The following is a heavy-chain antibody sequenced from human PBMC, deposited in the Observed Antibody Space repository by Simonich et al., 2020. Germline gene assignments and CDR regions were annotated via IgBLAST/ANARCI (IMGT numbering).Heavy chain of an antibody. CDR1: GGSFSGYY. D-gene: IGHD1-1*01. V-gene: IGHV4-34*01. Sequence: VQLQQGGAGLLKPSETLSHTCAVYGGSFSGYYWSWIRQPPGKGLVGIGANHHSGSTNYHPSLESVFTISVDTSKNQFSLKLSSVTAADAAVYYCARGKGWKNAFDIWGQATMVTVSS. CDR2: NHHSGST. CDR3: ARGKGWKNAFDI. J-gene: IGHJ3*02.